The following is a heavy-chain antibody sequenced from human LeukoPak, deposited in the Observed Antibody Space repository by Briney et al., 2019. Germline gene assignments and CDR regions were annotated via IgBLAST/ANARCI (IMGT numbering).Heavy chain of an antibody. D-gene: IGHD3-22*01. CDR3: AKAPGPGDSSAYYLTLDYFDY. CDR1: GFTFDDYA. J-gene: IGHJ4*02. Sequence: PGRSLRLSCAASGFTFDDYAMHWVRQVPGKGLEWVSGISWNSGSVGYANSVTGRFTISRDNAKNSLYLQMNSLRVEDTALYYCAKAPGPGDSSAYYLTLDYFDYWGQGTLVTVSS. CDR2: ISWNSGSV. V-gene: IGHV3-9*01.